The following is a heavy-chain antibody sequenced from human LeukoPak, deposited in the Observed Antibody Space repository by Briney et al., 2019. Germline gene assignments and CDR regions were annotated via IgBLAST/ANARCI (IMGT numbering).Heavy chain of an antibody. J-gene: IGHJ2*01. D-gene: IGHD6-19*01. V-gene: IGHV1-18*01. CDR3: ARDPVAVAGNWYFDL. CDR2: ISAYNGNT. Sequence: ASVKVSCKASGYTFTSYGISWVRQAPGQGLEWMGWISAYNGNTNYAQKLQGRVTMTTDTSTSTAYMELRSLRSDDTAVYYCARDPVAVAGNWYFDLWGRGTLVTVSS. CDR1: GYTFTSYG.